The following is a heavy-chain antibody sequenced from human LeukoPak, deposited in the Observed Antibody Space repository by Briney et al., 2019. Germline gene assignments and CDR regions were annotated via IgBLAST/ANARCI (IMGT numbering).Heavy chain of an antibody. CDR3: ARGVMATILTPFDY. CDR1: GGSFSGYY. Sequence: PSETLSLTCAVYGGSFSGYYWSWIRQPPGKGLEWIGEINHSGSTNYNRSLKSRVTISVDTSKNQFSLKLSSVTAADTAVYYCARGVMATILTPFDYWGQGTLVTVSS. J-gene: IGHJ4*02. V-gene: IGHV4-34*01. CDR2: INHSGST. D-gene: IGHD5-24*01.